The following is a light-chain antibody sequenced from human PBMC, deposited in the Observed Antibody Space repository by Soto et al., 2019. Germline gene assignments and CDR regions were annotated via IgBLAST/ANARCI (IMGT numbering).Light chain of an antibody. CDR1: SSDVGSYNL. CDR2: EGS. Sequence: QSALTQPASVSGSPGQSFTISCTGTSSDVGSYNLVSWYQQHPGKAPKLMIYEGSKRPSGVSNRFSGSKSGNTASLTISVLQAEDEADDYCCSYAGRSTHAVFGGGTQLTVL. CDR3: CSYAGRSTHAV. J-gene: IGLJ7*01. V-gene: IGLV2-23*01.